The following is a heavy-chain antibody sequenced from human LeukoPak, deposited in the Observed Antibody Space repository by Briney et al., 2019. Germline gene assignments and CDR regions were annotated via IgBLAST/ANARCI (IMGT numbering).Heavy chain of an antibody. CDR1: GFTFSSYA. V-gene: IGHV3-23*01. CDR3: AKHNDYGDYYFDY. CDR2: ISGSGGST. Sequence: GGSLRLSCAVSGFTFSSYAMSWVRQAPGKGLEWVSAISGSGGSTYYADSVKGRFTIPRDNSKNTLYLQMNSLRAEDTAVYYCAKHNDYGDYYFDYWGQGTLVTVSS. J-gene: IGHJ4*02. D-gene: IGHD4-17*01.